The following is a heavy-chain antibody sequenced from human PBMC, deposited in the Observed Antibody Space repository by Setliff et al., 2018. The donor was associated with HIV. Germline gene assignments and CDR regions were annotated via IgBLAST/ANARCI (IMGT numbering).Heavy chain of an antibody. Sequence: GESLKISCKGSGYSFPTYWIAWVRQMPVKGLEWMGVIYPDESDSRYSPSFRGQVTISADKSINTAYLQWSSLKASDTATYYCARVDMGYYYDSSGYSHFDHWGQGTLVTVSS. D-gene: IGHD3-22*01. J-gene: IGHJ4*02. V-gene: IGHV5-51*01. CDR3: ARVDMGYYYDSSGYSHFDH. CDR2: IYPDESDS. CDR1: GYSFPTYW.